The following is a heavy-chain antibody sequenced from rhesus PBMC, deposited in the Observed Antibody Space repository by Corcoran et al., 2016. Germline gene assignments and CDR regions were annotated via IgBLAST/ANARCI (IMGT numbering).Heavy chain of an antibody. Sequence: EVQLVQSGAEVKKPGASVKVSCKVSGYTFNELPMHWVRQAPGKGLEWMGGVVPVYGEIIHAEKFQGRVTMTEDTSTDTAYMELSSLRSEDTAVYYCARARGLYNSLDVWGRGVLVTVSS. D-gene: IGHD2-39*01. V-gene: IGHV1-156*01. CDR2: VVPVYGEI. J-gene: IGHJ5-2*02. CDR1: GYTFNELP. CDR3: ARARGLYNSLDV.